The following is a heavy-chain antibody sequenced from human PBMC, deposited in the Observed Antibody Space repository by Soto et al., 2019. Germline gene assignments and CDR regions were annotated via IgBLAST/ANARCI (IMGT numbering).Heavy chain of an antibody. J-gene: IGHJ6*02. CDR2: ISYDGSNK. D-gene: IGHD2-15*01. CDR3: ASGYCSGGSCYSYLPLYYYYGMDV. Sequence: PGGSLRLSCAASGFTFSSYTMHWVRQAPGKGLEWVAVISYDGSNKYYADSVKGRFTISRDNSKNTLYLQMNSLRAEDTAVYYCASGYCSGGSCYSYLPLYYYYGMDVWGQGTTVTVSS. V-gene: IGHV3-30-3*01. CDR1: GFTFSSYT.